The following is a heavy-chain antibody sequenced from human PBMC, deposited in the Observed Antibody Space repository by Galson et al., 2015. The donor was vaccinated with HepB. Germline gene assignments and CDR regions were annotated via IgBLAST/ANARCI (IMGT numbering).Heavy chain of an antibody. V-gene: IGHV1-46*01. D-gene: IGHD3-10*01. CDR2: INPSRGNT. CDR1: GYPLTTYY. CDR3: ARGYYGSGRLDY. Sequence: SVKVSCKASGYPLTTYYMHWVRQAPGQGPEWMGMINPSRGNTIYAQDFQGRVTMTRDTSTSTVYMELSSLTAADTAVYYCARGYYGSGRLDYWGQGTLVTVSS. J-gene: IGHJ4*02.